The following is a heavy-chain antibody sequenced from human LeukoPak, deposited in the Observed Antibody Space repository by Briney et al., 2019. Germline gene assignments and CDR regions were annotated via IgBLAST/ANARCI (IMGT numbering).Heavy chain of an antibody. J-gene: IGHJ6*03. CDR3: AKDAVVVPADYYYYYMDV. V-gene: IGHV3-30*02. CDR1: GFTFSSYG. CDR2: IRYDGSNK. D-gene: IGHD2-2*01. Sequence: GGSLRLSCAASGFTFSSYGMRWVRQAPGKGLEWVAFIRYDGSNKYYADSVKGRFTISRDNSKNTLYLQMNSLRAEDTAVYYCAKDAVVVPADYYYYYMDVWGKGTTVTVSS.